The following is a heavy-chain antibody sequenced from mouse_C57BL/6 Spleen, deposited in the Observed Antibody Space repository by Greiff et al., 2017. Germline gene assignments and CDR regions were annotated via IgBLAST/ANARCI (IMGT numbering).Heavy chain of an antibody. Sequence: VQLQQPGAELVRPGSSVKLSCKASGYTFTSYWMHWVKQRPIQGLEWIGNIDPSDSETHYNQKFKDKATLTVDKSSSTAYMQLSSLTSEDSAVYYCARSLYYGSSFDYWGQGTTLTVSS. CDR2: IDPSDSET. CDR1: GYTFTSYW. D-gene: IGHD1-1*01. CDR3: ARSLYYGSSFDY. J-gene: IGHJ2*01. V-gene: IGHV1-52*01.